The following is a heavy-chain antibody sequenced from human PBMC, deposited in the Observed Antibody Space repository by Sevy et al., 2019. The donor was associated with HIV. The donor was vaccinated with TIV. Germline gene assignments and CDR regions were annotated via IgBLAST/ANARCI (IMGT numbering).Heavy chain of an antibody. CDR2: IYYSGST. CDR1: GGSISSYY. V-gene: IGHV4-59*08. D-gene: IGHD5-18*01. CDR3: ARHKRAAMEPYYLDH. Sequence: SETLSLTCTVSGGSISSYYWSWIRQPPGKGLEWIGYIYYSGSTNYNPSLKSRVTISVDTSKNQFSLKLSSVTAADTAVYYCARHKRAAMEPYYLDHWGQGTLVTVSS. J-gene: IGHJ4*02.